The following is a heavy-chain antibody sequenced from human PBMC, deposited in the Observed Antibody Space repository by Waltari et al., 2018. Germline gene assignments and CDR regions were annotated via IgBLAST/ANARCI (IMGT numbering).Heavy chain of an antibody. V-gene: IGHV2-70*04. CDR1: GFSLSTSGMR. Sequence: QVTLKESGPALVKPTQTLTLTCTFSGFSLSTSGMRVSWIRQPPGKALEWLARIDWDDDKFYSTSLKTRLTISKDTSKNQVVLTMTNMDPVDTATYYCARISALGYCSGGSCEVDYFDYWGQGTLVTVSS. CDR2: IDWDDDK. CDR3: ARISALGYCSGGSCEVDYFDY. J-gene: IGHJ4*02. D-gene: IGHD2-15*01.